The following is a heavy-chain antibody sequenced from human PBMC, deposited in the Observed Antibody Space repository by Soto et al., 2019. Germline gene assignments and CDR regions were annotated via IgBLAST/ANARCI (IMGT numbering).Heavy chain of an antibody. CDR3: AKGVGGVFQAGY. V-gene: IGHV3-30*18. CDR2: ISYDGSNK. CDR1: GFTFSRYG. Sequence: ESGGGVVQPGRSLRLSCAASGFTFSRYGMHWVRQAPGKGLEWVAVISYDGSNKYYADSVKGRFTISRDNSKNTLYLQMNSLRAEDTAVYYCAKGVGGVFQAGYWGQGTLVTVSS. D-gene: IGHD3-16*01. J-gene: IGHJ4*02.